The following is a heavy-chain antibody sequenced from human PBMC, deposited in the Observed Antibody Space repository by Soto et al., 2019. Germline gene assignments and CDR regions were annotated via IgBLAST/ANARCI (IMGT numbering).Heavy chain of an antibody. CDR3: ARGGVGFAEFFAYYYYMDG. CDR1: GYTFTSYD. V-gene: IGHV1-8*01. D-gene: IGHD3-10*01. CDR2: MNPNSGNT. J-gene: IGHJ6*03. Sequence: QVQLVQSGAEVKKPGASVKVSCKASGYTFTSYDINWVRQATGQGLEWMGWMNPNSGNTGYAQKFPGRVTMTRNTSISTAYTELSRLRSEDTAVYYCARGGVGFAEFFAYYYYMDGWGKGTTVTVSS.